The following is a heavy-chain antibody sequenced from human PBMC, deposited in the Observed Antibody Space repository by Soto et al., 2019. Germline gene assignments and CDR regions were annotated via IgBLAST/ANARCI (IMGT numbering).Heavy chain of an antibody. D-gene: IGHD2-2*01. Sequence: QVQLQESGPGLVKPSETLSLTCTVSGDYISSHYWRWIRQPPGKGLEWIGYVYHSGKTDSNPSLKRRVTISMDTSKNQLSLSLTSVTAADTAVYYCARPKGTTPAVWYFDLWGRGTLVTVSS. J-gene: IGHJ2*01. V-gene: IGHV4-59*08. CDR1: GDYISSHY. CDR2: VYHSGKT. CDR3: ARPKGTTPAVWYFDL.